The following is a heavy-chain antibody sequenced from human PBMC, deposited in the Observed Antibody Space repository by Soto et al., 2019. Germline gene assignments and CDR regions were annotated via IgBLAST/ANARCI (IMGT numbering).Heavy chain of an antibody. V-gene: IGHV3-30-3*01. Sequence: GGSLRLSCAASGFTFSSYAMHWVRQAPGKGLEWVAVISYDGSNKYYADSVKGRFTISRDNSKNTLYLQMNSLRAEDTAVYYCARDGIPDAIYYYYGMDVWGQGTTVTVSS. CDR1: GFTFSSYA. CDR2: ISYDGSNK. D-gene: IGHD2-2*01. J-gene: IGHJ6*02. CDR3: ARDGIPDAIYYYYGMDV.